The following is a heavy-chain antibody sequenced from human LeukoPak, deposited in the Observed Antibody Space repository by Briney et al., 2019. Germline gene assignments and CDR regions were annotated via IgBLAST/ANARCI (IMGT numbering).Heavy chain of an antibody. D-gene: IGHD3-3*01. J-gene: IGHJ4*02. Sequence: GRSLRLSCAASGFTFSSYAMHWVRQAPGKGLEWVAVISYDGGNKYYADSVKDRFTISRDDSKNTLYLQMNSLKTEDTAVYYCTTLRFLEWLPWNYWGQGTLVTVSS. CDR3: TTLRFLEWLPWNY. CDR2: ISYDGGNK. V-gene: IGHV3-30-3*01. CDR1: GFTFSSYA.